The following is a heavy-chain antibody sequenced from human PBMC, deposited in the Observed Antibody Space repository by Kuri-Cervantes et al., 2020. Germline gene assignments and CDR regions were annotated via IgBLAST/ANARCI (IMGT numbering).Heavy chain of an antibody. D-gene: IGHD2-21*02. J-gene: IGHJ6*02. CDR3: AKDLIYCGGDCSRDYYYGMDV. CDR2: IWYDGSNK. Sequence: GESLKISCAASGFTFSNYGMHWVRQAPGKGLEWVAVIWYDGSNKYYADSVKGRFTISRDNSKNTLYLQMNSLRAEDTAVYYCAKDLIYCGGDCSRDYYYGMDVWGQGTTVTVSS. V-gene: IGHV3-30*02. CDR1: GFTFSNYG.